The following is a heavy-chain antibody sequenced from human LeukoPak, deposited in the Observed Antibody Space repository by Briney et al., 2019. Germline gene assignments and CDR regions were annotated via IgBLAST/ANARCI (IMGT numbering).Heavy chain of an antibody. CDR1: GGSISGYY. J-gene: IGHJ1*01. CDR3: ARGTPGYGEEYFQN. V-gene: IGHV4-4*07. CDR2: IYSSGGT. D-gene: IGHD4-17*01. Sequence: SSETLSLTCTVSGGSISGYYWSWIRQPAGKGLEWIGRIYSSGGTNYKPSLKSRVTMSADTSKNQFSLKLSSVTAADTAVYYCARGTPGYGEEYFQNWGQGTLVTVSS.